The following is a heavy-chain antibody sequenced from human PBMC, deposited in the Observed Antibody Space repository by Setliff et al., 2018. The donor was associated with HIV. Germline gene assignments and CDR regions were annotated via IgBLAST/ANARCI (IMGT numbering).Heavy chain of an antibody. Sequence: PSETLSLTCVISGGSMGSHYWSWIRQSPGKGLEWIGNIHYTGISDINPSLKRRATISVDTSKNQFSLKLSSVTAADTAVYYCARDLVSIAARPTEFDYWGQGTLVTVSS. CDR2: IHYTGIS. CDR3: ARDLVSIAARPTEFDY. V-gene: IGHV4-59*11. J-gene: IGHJ4*02. CDR1: GGSMGSHY. D-gene: IGHD6-6*01.